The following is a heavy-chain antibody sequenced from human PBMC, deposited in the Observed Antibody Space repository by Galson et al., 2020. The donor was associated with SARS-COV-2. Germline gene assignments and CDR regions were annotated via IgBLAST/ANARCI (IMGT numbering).Heavy chain of an antibody. V-gene: IGHV4-4*07. D-gene: IGHD6-19*01. Sequence: SETLSLTCTVSGDSISGYYWSWIRQPAGKGLEWIGRIYVNGDTDYKTSLKSRVSMSVDTSKNQFSLNLSSVTAADTAVYYCARDRSTSAWYGGCFDPWGQGSLVTVSS. CDR3: ARDRSTSAWYGGCFDP. CDR2: IYVNGDT. J-gene: IGHJ5*02. CDR1: GDSISGYY.